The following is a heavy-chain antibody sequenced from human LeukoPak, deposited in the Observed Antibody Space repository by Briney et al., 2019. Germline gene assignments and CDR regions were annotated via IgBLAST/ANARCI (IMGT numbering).Heavy chain of an antibody. J-gene: IGHJ4*02. CDR3: AKEIMVYAMVYFVY. D-gene: IGHD2-8*01. CDR1: GFTFSSYG. V-gene: IGHV3-33*06. CDR2: IWYDGSNK. Sequence: GGSLRLSCAASGFTFSSYGMHWVRQAPGKGLEWVAVIWYDGSNKYYADSVKGRFTISRDNSKNTLYLQMNSLRAEDTAVYYCAKEIMVYAMVYFVYWGQGTLVTVSS.